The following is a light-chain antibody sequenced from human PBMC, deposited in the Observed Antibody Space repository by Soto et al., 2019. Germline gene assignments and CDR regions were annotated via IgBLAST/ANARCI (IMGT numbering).Light chain of an antibody. V-gene: IGLV1-44*01. CDR1: SSNIGSNT. CDR2: SNN. Sequence: QSVLTQPPAASGTPGQRVTISCSGSSSNIGSNTVNWYQRLPGTAPKLLIYSNNQRPSGVPDRFSGSKSDTSASLAISGLQSEDEADYYCAAWDDSLNAVVFGGGTKLTVL. CDR3: AAWDDSLNAVV. J-gene: IGLJ2*01.